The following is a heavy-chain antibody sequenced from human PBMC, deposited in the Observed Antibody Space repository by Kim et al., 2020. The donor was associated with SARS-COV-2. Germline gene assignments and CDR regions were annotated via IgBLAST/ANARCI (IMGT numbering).Heavy chain of an antibody. J-gene: IGHJ6*02. CDR1: GFTFSSYW. CDR3: VRNDYYAMGV. CDR2: IYSDGSNT. V-gene: IGHV3-74*01. Sequence: GGSLRLYCAASGFTFSSYWMCWVRQAPGKGLVWVSRIYSDGSNTIYADSVKGRFTISRDNAKNTLYLQMNSLRAEDTAVYYCVRNDYYAMGVWGQGTTVSVSS.